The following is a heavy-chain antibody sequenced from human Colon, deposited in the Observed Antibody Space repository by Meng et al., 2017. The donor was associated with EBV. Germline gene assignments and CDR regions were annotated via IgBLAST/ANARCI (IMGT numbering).Heavy chain of an antibody. D-gene: IGHD6-19*01. CDR3: ARVSSGWDYFDY. J-gene: IGHJ4*02. CDR2: IYYSGST. CDR1: GGSFRDYY. V-gene: IGHV4-34*01. Sequence: VQLQPWGAGLLKPSETLSRSCAVYGGSFRDYYWTWIRHPPGKGLEWIGHIYYSGSTFYNPSLKRRVIISIDTSKNQFSLNLRSVTAADTAVYYCARVSSGWDYFDYWGQGTLVTVSS.